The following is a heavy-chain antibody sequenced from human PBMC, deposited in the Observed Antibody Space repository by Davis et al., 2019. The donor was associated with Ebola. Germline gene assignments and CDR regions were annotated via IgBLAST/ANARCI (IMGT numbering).Heavy chain of an antibody. Sequence: GESLKISCAASGFTLSGFTFSDYDMNWVRQAPGKGLEWVVNIKQDGSEKYYVDSVKGRFTISRDNAKNSLYLQMNSLRAEDTAVYYCASPLVSGYYYGMDVWGQGTTVTVSS. V-gene: IGHV3-7*03. J-gene: IGHJ6*02. CDR2: IKQDGSEK. D-gene: IGHD2-15*01. CDR3: ASPLVSGYYYGMDV. CDR1: GFTLSGFTFSDYD.